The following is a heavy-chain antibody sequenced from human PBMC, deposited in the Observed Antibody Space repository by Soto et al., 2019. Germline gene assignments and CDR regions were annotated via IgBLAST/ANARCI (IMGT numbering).Heavy chain of an antibody. V-gene: IGHV3-9*01. Sequence: GGSLRLSCAASGFTFDDYAMHWVRQAPGKGLEWVSGISWNSGSIGYADSVKGRFTISRDNAKNSLYLQMNSLRAEDTALYYCAKAGNTVTTKTTYDYWGQGTLVTVSS. CDR2: ISWNSGSI. CDR3: AKAGNTVTTKTTYDY. CDR1: GFTFDDYA. D-gene: IGHD4-17*01. J-gene: IGHJ4*02.